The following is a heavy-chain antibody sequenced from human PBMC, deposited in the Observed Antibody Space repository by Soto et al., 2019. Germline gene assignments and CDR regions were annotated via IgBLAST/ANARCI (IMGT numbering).Heavy chain of an antibody. J-gene: IGHJ6*02. D-gene: IGHD3-10*01. Sequence: QVQLQQWGAGLLKPSETLSLTCAVYGGSFSGYYWSWIRQPPGKGLEWIGEINHSGSTNHNPSLKSRVTISVDTSKNQFSLKLSSVTAADTAVYYCARQDRGYYYYYYGMDVWGQGTTVTVSS. CDR1: GGSFSGYY. CDR2: INHSGST. CDR3: ARQDRGYYYYYYGMDV. V-gene: IGHV4-34*01.